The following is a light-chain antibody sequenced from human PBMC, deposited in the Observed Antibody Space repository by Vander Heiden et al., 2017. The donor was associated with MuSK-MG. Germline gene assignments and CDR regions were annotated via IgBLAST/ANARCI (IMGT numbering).Light chain of an antibody. CDR3: QSYDKALSGSV. CDR2: LNN. J-gene: IGLJ2*01. V-gene: IGLV1-40*01. Sequence: VQAQRCSSPWAPGHWVTIACTGNSSNIESGYDVHWYQQLPGTAPRLLIYLNNRRPSGVPDRFSGSRSGTSASLAITGLQAEDEAEYYCQSYDKALSGSVFGGGTKLTVL. CDR1: SSNIESGYD.